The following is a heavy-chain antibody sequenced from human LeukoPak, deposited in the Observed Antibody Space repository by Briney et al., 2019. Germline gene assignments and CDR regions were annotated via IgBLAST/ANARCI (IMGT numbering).Heavy chain of an antibody. CDR3: ARGGLRVMVYRLYYMDV. V-gene: IGHV1-2*02. Sequence: ASVKVSCKASGYTFTGYYMLWVRQAPAQGLEGVGWLNPNSGDTKYAQKFQGSVTMTSETSISTAYMELTRLRSDDTAVYYGARGGLRVMVYRLYYMDVWGKGTTVTVSS. CDR1: GYTFTGYY. D-gene: IGHD2-8*01. CDR2: LNPNSGDT. J-gene: IGHJ6*03.